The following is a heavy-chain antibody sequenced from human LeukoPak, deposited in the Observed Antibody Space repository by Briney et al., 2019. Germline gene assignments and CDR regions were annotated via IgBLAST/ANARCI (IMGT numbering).Heavy chain of an antibody. CDR1: GYSFTSSW. Sequence: GESLQISCKGSGYSFTSSWIGWVRRMPGKGREWMGIIYPGDSDTRYSPSFQGQVTISADKSISTAYLQWSSLKASDTAMYYCARLADTAMAISFDYWGQGTLVTVSS. D-gene: IGHD5-18*01. CDR3: ARLADTAMAISFDY. V-gene: IGHV5-51*01. CDR2: IYPGDSDT. J-gene: IGHJ4*02.